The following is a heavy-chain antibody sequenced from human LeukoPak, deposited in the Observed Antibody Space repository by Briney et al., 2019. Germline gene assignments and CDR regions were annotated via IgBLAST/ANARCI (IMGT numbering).Heavy chain of an antibody. V-gene: IGHV4-38-2*02. CDR3: ARDQGRYASAYQDY. Sequence: SETLSLTCTVTSFSISTGYYWGWIRQPPGKGLEWIGSISHNGISYYNPSLKSRVTISVDTSRNRFSLKLTSVTAADTAVYYCARDQGRYASAYQDYWGQGTLITVSS. D-gene: IGHD3-16*01. CDR2: ISHNGIS. CDR1: SFSISTGYY. J-gene: IGHJ4*02.